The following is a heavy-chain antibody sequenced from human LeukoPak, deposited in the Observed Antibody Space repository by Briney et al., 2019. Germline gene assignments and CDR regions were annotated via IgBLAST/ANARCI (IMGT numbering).Heavy chain of an antibody. CDR3: AAAVNTGRAEHY. J-gene: IGHJ4*02. CDR2: INNSGTDT. D-gene: IGHD4-17*01. Sequence: PGVSLRLSCAASGFTFSSYAMTWVRQAPGKGLEWVSSINNSGTDTYYEDSVKGRFTISRDNSKNTLFLHINSLSAEDTAVYYCAAAVNTGRAEHYWGQGTLVTVSS. V-gene: IGHV3-23*01. CDR1: GFTFSSYA.